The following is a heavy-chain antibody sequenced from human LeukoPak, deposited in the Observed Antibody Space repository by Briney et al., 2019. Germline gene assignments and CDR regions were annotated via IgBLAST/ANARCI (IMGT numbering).Heavy chain of an antibody. CDR3: VKDRWVDH. J-gene: IGHJ4*02. CDR1: GFIFSPYA. V-gene: IGHV3-64D*06. CDR2: ISSEGKTA. D-gene: IGHD6-13*01. Sequence: GGSLRLSCSASGFIFSPYAMHWVRQAPGKGLEYVSSISSEGKTAYYADSVKGRFTISRDNSKNTLYLQMSSLRPEDTAVYYCVKDRWVDHWGQGTLVTVSS.